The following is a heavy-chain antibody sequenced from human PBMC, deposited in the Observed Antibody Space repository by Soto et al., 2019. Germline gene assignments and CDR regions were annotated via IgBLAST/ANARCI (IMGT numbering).Heavy chain of an antibody. D-gene: IGHD1-1*01. CDR2: IIAGNGTT. J-gene: IGHJ6*02. CDR1: GCTFSSYA. V-gene: IGHV1-69*05. Sequence: SVKVSCKASGCTFSSYAISWVRQAPGQGLEWMGGIIAGNGTTNYAQKFQGRVTITRDTSASTAYMELSSLRSEDTAVYYCARGPGTGMDVWGQGTTVTVSS. CDR3: ARGPGTGMDV.